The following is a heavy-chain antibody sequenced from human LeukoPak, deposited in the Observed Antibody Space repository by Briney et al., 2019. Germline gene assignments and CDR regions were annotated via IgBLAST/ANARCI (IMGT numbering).Heavy chain of an antibody. Sequence: PGGSLRLSCVASGFMFSVYGMHWVRQAPGKGLEWVAVIWNDGSNKYYADSVKGRFTISRDNSKNTLYLQMNSLRAEDTAVYSCARASGPFDYWGQGTLVTVS. CDR2: IWNDGSNK. D-gene: IGHD3-10*01. J-gene: IGHJ4*02. CDR1: GFMFSVYG. CDR3: ARASGPFDY. V-gene: IGHV3-33*08.